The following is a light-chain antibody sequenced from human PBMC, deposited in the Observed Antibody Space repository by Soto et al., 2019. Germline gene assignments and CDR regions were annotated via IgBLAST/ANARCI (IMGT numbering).Light chain of an antibody. CDR2: GAS. V-gene: IGKV3-15*01. J-gene: IGKJ2*01. Sequence: EIVMTQSPASLSVSPGERATLSCRASQNVNSNLAWYQQKPGQAPRFLIYGASTRATGIPARFSGSGSGTEFTLTISSLQSEDFAVYYCQQYSNWPYTFRQGTKLEIK. CDR1: QNVNSN. CDR3: QQYSNWPYT.